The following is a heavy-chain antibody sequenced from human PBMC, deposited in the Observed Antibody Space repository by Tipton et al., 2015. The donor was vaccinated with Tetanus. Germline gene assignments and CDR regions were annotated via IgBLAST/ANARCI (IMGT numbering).Heavy chain of an antibody. Sequence: QSGAEVKKPGSSVKVSCRASGGTFTNYALSWVRQAPGQGLEWVGGITPIFGTTNSAPKFQGRVTITADGSTNTAYMELSSLRSEDTAVYYCAREAGYNDRGGRYRVRAFDPWGQGTVVTASS. CDR3: AREAGYNDRGGRYRVRAFDP. CDR2: ITPIFGTT. D-gene: IGHD3-22*01. V-gene: IGHV1-69*01. J-gene: IGHJ3*01. CDR1: GGTFTNYA.